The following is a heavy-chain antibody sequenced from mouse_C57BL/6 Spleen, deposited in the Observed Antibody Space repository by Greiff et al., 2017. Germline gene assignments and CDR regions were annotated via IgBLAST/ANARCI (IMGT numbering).Heavy chain of an antibody. CDR2: ISYDGSN. V-gene: IGHV3-6*01. CDR1: GYSITSGYY. D-gene: IGHD2-3*01. CDR3: ARDAGYDPGYFDV. Sequence: ESGPGLVKPSQSLSLTCSVTGYSITSGYYWNWIRQFPGNKLEWMGYISYDGSNNYNPSLKNRISITRDTSKNQFFLKLNSVTTEDTATYYCARDAGYDPGYFDVWGTGTTVTVSS. J-gene: IGHJ1*03.